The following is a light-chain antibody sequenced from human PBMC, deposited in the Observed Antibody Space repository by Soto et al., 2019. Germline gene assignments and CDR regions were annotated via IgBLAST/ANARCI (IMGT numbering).Light chain of an antibody. Sequence: EIVLTQSPATLSLSPGERATLSCRASQSIHTSLAWYQQKSGKPPRLVIYDSTLRANGVPDRFGGSRSGTEFTLTINSLESEDFAVYYCQQRNVWPPITFGQGTRLEIK. CDR2: DST. J-gene: IGKJ5*01. CDR3: QQRNVWPPIT. V-gene: IGKV3-11*01. CDR1: QSIHTS.